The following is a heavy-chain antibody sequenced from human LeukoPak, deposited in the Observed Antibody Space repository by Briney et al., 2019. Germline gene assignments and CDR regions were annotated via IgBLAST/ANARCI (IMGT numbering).Heavy chain of an antibody. V-gene: IGHV3-74*01. CDR2: INSDGSST. J-gene: IGHJ4*02. CDR3: VRDLGIAVAPGY. D-gene: IGHD6-19*01. Sequence: PGGSLRLSCAASGFTFSSYWMHWVRQVPGKGLVWVSRINSDGSSTNYADSVKGRFTISRDNAKNTLHLQMNSLRAEDTAVYYCVRDLGIAVAPGYWGQGTLVTVSS. CDR1: GFTFSSYW.